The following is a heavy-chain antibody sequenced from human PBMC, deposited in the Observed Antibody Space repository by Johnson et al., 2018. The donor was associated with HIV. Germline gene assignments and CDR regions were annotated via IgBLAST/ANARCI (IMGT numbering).Heavy chain of an antibody. CDR1: GFTFSSYW. D-gene: IGHD6-6*01. V-gene: IGHV3-7*01. Sequence: LSCAASGFTFSSYWLSWVRQAPGKGLEWVANINQDGTEKYYVDSVKGRFTISRDNSKNTLYLQMSSLRVEDTAMYYCARAAAARSTGHDAFDIWGQGTMVTVSP. CDR3: ARAAAARSTGHDAFDI. J-gene: IGHJ3*02. CDR2: INQDGTEK.